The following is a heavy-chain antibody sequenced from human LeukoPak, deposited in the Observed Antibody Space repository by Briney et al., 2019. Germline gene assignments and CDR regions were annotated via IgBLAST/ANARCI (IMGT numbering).Heavy chain of an antibody. CDR1: GGSISSYY. J-gene: IGHJ6*03. V-gene: IGHV4-59*08. CDR3: ARSLYSSSWYPPLYYMDV. Sequence: SETLSLTCTVSGGSISSYYWSWIRQPPGKGLEWIGYIYYSGSTNYNPSLKSRVTISVDTSKNQFSLKLSSVTAADTAVYYCARSLYSSSWYPPLYYMDVWGKGTTVTVSS. CDR2: IYYSGST. D-gene: IGHD6-13*01.